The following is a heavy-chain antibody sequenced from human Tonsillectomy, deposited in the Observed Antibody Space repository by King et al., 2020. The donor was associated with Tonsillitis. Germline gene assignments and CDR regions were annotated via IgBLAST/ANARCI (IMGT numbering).Heavy chain of an antibody. CDR2: ISYDGSDK. D-gene: IGHD2-21*01. Sequence: VQLVESGGGVVQPGRSLRLSCAASGFTFSSYAMHWVRQAPGKGLEWVAVISYDGSDKYYAASVKGRFTISRDNSKNMLYLQMNSLTVEDTAVYYCARDHSPGNSGGDLNYWGQGTLVTVSS. J-gene: IGHJ4*02. CDR3: ARDHSPGNSGGDLNY. V-gene: IGHV3-30-3*01. CDR1: GFTFSSYA.